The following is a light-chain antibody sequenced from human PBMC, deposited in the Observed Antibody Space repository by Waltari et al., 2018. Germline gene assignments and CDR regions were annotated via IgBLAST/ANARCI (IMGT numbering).Light chain of an antibody. CDR3: QQYGSSPYT. J-gene: IGKJ2*01. V-gene: IGKV3-20*01. CDR1: QSVSSSY. CDR2: GAS. Sequence: EIVLTQSPGTLSLSPGERATLSCRARQSVSSSYLAWYQQKPGQAPRLLIYGASSRATDIPDRVSGSGSGTDFTLTISRLEPEDFAVYYCQQYGSSPYTFGQGTKLEIK.